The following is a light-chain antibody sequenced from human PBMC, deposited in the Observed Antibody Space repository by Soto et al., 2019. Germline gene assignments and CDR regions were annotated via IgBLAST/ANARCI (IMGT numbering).Light chain of an antibody. J-gene: IGKJ4*01. CDR1: QSFSGTY. Sequence: EIVLTQSPGTLSLSPGERATLSCRASQSFSGTYLAWYQQKPGQAPRLLIYGASSRATGIPDRFSGSGSGTDFTLTISRLEPEDLAVYYCQQYGSSPPITFGGGTKVDIK. V-gene: IGKV3-20*01. CDR2: GAS. CDR3: QQYGSSPPIT.